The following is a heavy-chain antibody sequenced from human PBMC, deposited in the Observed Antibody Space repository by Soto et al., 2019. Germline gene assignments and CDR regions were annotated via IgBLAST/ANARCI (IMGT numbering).Heavy chain of an antibody. CDR3: ARVGSYGPFDY. V-gene: IGHV3-30-3*01. J-gene: IGHJ4*02. D-gene: IGHD5-18*01. CDR2: ISYDGSNK. CDR1: GFTFSSYA. Sequence: PGGSLRLSCAASGFTFSSYAMHWVRQAPGKGLEWVAVISYDGSNKYYADSVKGRFTISRDNSKNTLYLQMNSLRAEDTAVYYCARVGSYGPFDYWGQGTLVTVSS.